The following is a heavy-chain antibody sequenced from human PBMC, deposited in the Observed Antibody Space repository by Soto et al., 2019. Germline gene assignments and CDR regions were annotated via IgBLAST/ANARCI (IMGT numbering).Heavy chain of an antibody. CDR1: GFTFSSYS. J-gene: IGHJ6*02. V-gene: IGHV3-48*02. Sequence: EVQLVESGGGLVQPGGSLRLSCAASGFTFSSYSMNWVRQAPGKGLEWISYISSSSSTIYYADSVKGRFTISRDNAKNSLYLQMNSLRDEDTAVYCARDIGCSGGSCYYYGMDVWGQGTTVTVSS. D-gene: IGHD2-15*01. CDR3: ARDIGCSGGSCYYYGMDV. CDR2: ISSSSSTI.